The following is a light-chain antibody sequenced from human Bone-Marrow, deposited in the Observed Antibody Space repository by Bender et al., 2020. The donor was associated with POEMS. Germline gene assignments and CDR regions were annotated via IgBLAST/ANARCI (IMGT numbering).Light chain of an antibody. Sequence: QSALTQPASVSGSPGQSITISCTGTSRDVGGNYQVSWYQQHPGKAPKSIIYHVSNRPSGVPNRFSGSQSGNTASLTVSGLQAEDEADYYCSSYTTSSTHVFGTGTKVTVL. CDR3: SSYTTSSTHV. CDR2: HVS. J-gene: IGLJ1*01. V-gene: IGLV2-14*01. CDR1: SRDVGGNYQ.